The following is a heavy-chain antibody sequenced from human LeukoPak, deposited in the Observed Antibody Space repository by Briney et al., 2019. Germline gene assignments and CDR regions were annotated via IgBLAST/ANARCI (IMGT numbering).Heavy chain of an antibody. CDR2: IYTSGRT. CDR3: ARHSGSGANDVFDI. J-gene: IGHJ3*02. V-gene: IGHV4-4*07. D-gene: IGHD3-10*01. Sequence: PSETLSLTCTVSGDSISSYYWSWIRQPAGKGLEWIGRIYTSGRTNYNPSLQSRVTMSVDTSKNHFSLRLSSVTAADTAVYYCARHSGSGANDVFDIWGPGTMVSVSS. CDR1: GDSISSYY.